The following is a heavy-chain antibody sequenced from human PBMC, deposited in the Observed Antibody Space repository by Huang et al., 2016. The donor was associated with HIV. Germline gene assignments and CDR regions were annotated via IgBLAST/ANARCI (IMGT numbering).Heavy chain of an antibody. D-gene: IGHD3-10*01. CDR3: AKEEAGRFGAFDI. V-gene: IGHV3-30*02. J-gene: IGHJ3*02. CDR1: GFDFRSHD. CDR2: IGSGGKKK. Sequence: QLQLVESGGGVVQPGGSLRLSCVASGFDFRSHDMHWVRQAPGKGLEGITFIGSGGKKKQYGDSGTGRVTISRDNSKNPLYLQMNSLRPEDTAVYYCAKEEAGRFGAFDIWGQGTMVTVSS.